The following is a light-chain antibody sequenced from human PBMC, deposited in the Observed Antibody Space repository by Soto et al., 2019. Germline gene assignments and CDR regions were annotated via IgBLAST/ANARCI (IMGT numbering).Light chain of an antibody. Sequence: QSVLTQPASVSGSPGQSITISCTGTSSDIGSYNFVSWYQQHPGKAPKFIIYDDIKRPSGIPDRFSGSKSGTSATLGITGLQTGDEADYYCGTWDSSLSVAVIGGGTKLTVL. CDR1: SSDIGSYNF. CDR2: DDI. V-gene: IGLV1-51*01. J-gene: IGLJ2*01. CDR3: GTWDSSLSVAV.